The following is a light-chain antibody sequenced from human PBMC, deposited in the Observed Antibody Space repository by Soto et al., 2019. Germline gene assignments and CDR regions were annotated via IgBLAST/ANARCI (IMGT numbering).Light chain of an antibody. CDR3: QQRSNWPVT. J-gene: IGKJ5*01. Sequence: SVLTQSPTTLSFSSGERVTLLRRASQSVGTYLAWYQQKPGQPPRLLIYNASNRASGIPARFSGSGSGTDFTLTIGSLEPEDFAVYYCQQRSNWPVTFGQGTRLEIK. CDR2: NAS. CDR1: QSVGTY. V-gene: IGKV3-11*01.